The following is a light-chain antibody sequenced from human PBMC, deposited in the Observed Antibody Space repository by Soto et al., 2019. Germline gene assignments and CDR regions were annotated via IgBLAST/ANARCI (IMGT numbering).Light chain of an antibody. V-gene: IGKV3-20*01. J-gene: IGKJ3*01. CDR3: QQFGSSPGT. CDR1: QSVTSDS. Sequence: EIVLTQSPGNLSLSPGERVTLSCRASQSVTSDSLAWYQHKLGQAPRLLVYDASTRATGIPDRFSGSGSGREFTLTIKRLEPDDFAVYFCQQFGSSPGTFGPGTKVEIK. CDR2: DAS.